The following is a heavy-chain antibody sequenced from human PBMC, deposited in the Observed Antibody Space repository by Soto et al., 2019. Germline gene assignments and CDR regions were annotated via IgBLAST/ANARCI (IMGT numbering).Heavy chain of an antibody. V-gene: IGHV1-69*13. J-gene: IGHJ4*02. CDR1: GGTFSSYA. CDR3: AREYSSSSGVFDY. CDR2: IIPIFGTA. Sequence: SVKVSCKASGGTFSSYAISWVRQAPGQGLEWMGGIIPIFGTANYAQKFQGRVTITADESTSTAYMELSSLRSEDTAVYYCAREYSSSSGVFDYWGQGTLVTVSS. D-gene: IGHD6-6*01.